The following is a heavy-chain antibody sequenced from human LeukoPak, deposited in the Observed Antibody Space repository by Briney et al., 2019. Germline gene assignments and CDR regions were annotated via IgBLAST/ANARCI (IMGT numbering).Heavy chain of an antibody. Sequence: GESLKISCKGSGYSFTSYWIGWVRQMPGKGLEWMGIIYPGDSDTRYSPSFQGQVTISADKSISTAYLQWSSLKASDTAMYYCARRAKDRFLGWSLDYWGQGTLVTVSS. CDR3: ARRAKDRFLGWSLDY. J-gene: IGHJ4*02. CDR1: GYSFTSYW. D-gene: IGHD3-3*01. V-gene: IGHV5-51*01. CDR2: IYPGDSDT.